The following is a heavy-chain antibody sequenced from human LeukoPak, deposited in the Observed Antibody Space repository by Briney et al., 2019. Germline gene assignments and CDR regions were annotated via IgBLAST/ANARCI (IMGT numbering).Heavy chain of an antibody. CDR2: IYYSGST. CDR1: SGSISSYY. V-gene: IGHV4-59*01. J-gene: IGHJ3*02. Sequence: PSETLSLTCTVSSGSISSYYWSWIRQPPGKGLEWIGYIYYSGSTNYNPSLKSRVTISVDTSKNQFSLKLSSVTAADTAVYYCAREGYSSSWYDPLGAFDIWGQGTMVTVSS. CDR3: AREGYSSSWYDPLGAFDI. D-gene: IGHD6-13*01.